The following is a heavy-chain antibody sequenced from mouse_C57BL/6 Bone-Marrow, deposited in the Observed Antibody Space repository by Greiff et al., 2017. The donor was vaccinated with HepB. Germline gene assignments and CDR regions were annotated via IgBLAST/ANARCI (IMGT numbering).Heavy chain of an antibody. CDR2: IDPENGDT. CDR1: GFNIKDDY. V-gene: IGHV14-4*01. CDR3: TPFSTTVVVDY. J-gene: IGHJ2*01. D-gene: IGHD1-1*01. Sequence: EVQLQQSGAELVRPGASVKLSCTASGFNIKDDYMHWVKQRPEQGLEWIGWIDPENGDTEYASKFQGKATITADTSSNTAYLQLSSLTSEDTAVYYCTPFSTTVVVDYWGQGTTLTVSS.